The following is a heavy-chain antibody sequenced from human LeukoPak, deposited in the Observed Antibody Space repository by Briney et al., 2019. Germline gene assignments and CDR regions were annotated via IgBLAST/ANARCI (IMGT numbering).Heavy chain of an antibody. CDR2: ISESGSSI. D-gene: IGHD1-26*01. J-gene: IGHJ4*02. V-gene: IGHV3-48*02. Sequence: GGSLRLSCAASGFTFSSYSMNWVRQAPGKGLEWVSFISESGSSIYYADSVKGRFTISRDIAKNSVYLQMNSLRDEDTAVYYCARGPLGWSDYWGQGILVTVSS. CDR3: ARGPLGWSDY. CDR1: GFTFSSYS.